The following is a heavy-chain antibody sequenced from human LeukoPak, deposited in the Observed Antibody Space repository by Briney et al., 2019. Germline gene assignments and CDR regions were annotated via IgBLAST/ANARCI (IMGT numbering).Heavy chain of an antibody. V-gene: IGHV4-59*01. CDR3: ARGSSLAAS. J-gene: IGHJ5*02. Sequence: PSETPSLTCTVSGASISSYYWSWIRQPPGKGLEWIGYIYYSGSTNYNPSLKSRVTISVDTSKNQFSLKLSSVTAADTAVYYCARGSSLAASWGQGTLVTVSS. CDR1: GASISSYY. D-gene: IGHD6-6*01. CDR2: IYYSGST.